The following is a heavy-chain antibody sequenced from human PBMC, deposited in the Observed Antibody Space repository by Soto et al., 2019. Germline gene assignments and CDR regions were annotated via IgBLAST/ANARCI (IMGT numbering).Heavy chain of an antibody. CDR1: GAPISSGGFY. CDR3: AREPISTPRGVTQVGP. J-gene: IGHJ5*02. CDR2: IYNSGTT. V-gene: IGHV4-31*03. D-gene: IGHD3-10*01. Sequence: QVRLQESGPGLVRPSQTLSLTCNVSGAPISSGGFYWSWIRQHPGKGPEWIGYIYNSGTTFYNPSLGSRVTMSLDAGKNHFSLELRSVTVADTAVYYCAREPISTPRGVTQVGPWGQGTQVTVSS.